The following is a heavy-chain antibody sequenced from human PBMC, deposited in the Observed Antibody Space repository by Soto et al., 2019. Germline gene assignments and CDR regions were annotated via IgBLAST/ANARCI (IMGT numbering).Heavy chain of an antibody. CDR2: ISYSGST. V-gene: IGHV4-31*03. D-gene: IGHD5-12*01. Sequence: SETLSLTCTVSGDSINSGGYYWSWVRQHPGKGLEWIGFISYSGSTYYNPSLKSRVAISIDTSKNQFSLNLSSVAAADTAVYFCARDALEKVDPWGQGTLVTVSS. J-gene: IGHJ5*02. CDR3: ARDALEKVDP. CDR1: GDSINSGGYY.